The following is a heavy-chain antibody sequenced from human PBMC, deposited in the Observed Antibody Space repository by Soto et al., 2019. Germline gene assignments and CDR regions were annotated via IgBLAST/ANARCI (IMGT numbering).Heavy chain of an antibody. CDR2: ISAYNGNT. V-gene: IGHV1-18*01. CDR3: ARQDRTAHRSYSYYGMDV. CDR1: GYTFTNYG. J-gene: IGHJ6*02. D-gene: IGHD2-21*02. Sequence: QVQLVQSGAEVKKPGASVKVSCKASGYTFTNYGISWVRQAPGQGLEWMGWISAYNGNTNYAQKVQGTVTMTTDTSTSTAYMELRSLRSDDTAVYYCARQDRTAHRSYSYYGMDVWGQGTTVTVSS.